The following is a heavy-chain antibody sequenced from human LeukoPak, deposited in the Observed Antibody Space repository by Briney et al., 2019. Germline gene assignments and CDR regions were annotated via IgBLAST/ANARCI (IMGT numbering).Heavy chain of an antibody. CDR3: ARSKRDYYDSSGSAPFGY. CDR1: GGTFNSYA. CDR2: IIPILGIA. D-gene: IGHD3-22*01. J-gene: IGHJ4*02. Sequence: GSSVKVSCKASGGTFNSYAISWVRQAPGQGLEWMGRIIPILGIANYAQKFQGRVTITADKSTSTAYMELSSLRSEDTAVYYCARSKRDYYDSSGSAPFGYWGQGTLVTVSS. V-gene: IGHV1-69*04.